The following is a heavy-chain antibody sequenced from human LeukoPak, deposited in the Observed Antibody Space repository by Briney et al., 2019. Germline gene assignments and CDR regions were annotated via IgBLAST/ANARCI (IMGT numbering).Heavy chain of an antibody. CDR1: GFTFNSYA. CDR3: AKDPTSVGGRHDWLLDS. J-gene: IGHJ5*02. D-gene: IGHD3-9*01. CDR2: IGFGDDSA. Sequence: GGSLRLSCAASGFTFNSYAMSWVHQAPGKGLEWVSTIGFGDDSAYYTDSVKGRFTISRDNSKNTLYLQMNYLRAEDTAVYYCAKDPTSVGGRHDWLLDSWGQGTLVTVSS. V-gene: IGHV3-23*01.